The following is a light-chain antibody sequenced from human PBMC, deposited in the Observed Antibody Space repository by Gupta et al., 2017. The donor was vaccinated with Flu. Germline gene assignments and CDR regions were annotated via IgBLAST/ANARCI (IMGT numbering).Light chain of an antibody. J-gene: IGLJ2*01. CDR2: AKN. Sequence: SSELSQDPAVSVVCAQTARIPCQGDSLRSSYASWYQQKPGQAPVLVIYAKNNRPSGIPDRFSGSSSGNTASLTITGAQAEDEADYYCNSRDSSDNHQAVFGGGTKLTVL. CDR3: NSRDSSDNHQAV. V-gene: IGLV3-19*01. CDR1: SLRSSY.